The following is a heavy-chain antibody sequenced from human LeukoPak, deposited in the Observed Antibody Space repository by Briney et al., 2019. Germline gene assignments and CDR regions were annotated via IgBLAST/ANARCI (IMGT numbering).Heavy chain of an antibody. CDR3: ARDINGVTRD. CDR2: IYSGGST. D-gene: IGHD2-21*02. Sequence: GGSLRLSCAASGFTVSSNYMSWVRQAPGKGLEWVSVIYSGGSTYYADSVKGRFTISGDNSKNTLYLQMNSLRAEDTAVYYCARDINGVTRDWGQGTLVTVSS. J-gene: IGHJ4*02. CDR1: GFTVSSNY. V-gene: IGHV3-53*01.